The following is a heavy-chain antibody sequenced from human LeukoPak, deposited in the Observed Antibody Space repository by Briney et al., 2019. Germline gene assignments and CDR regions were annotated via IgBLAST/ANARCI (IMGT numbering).Heavy chain of an antibody. CDR1: DGSISSSNYY. V-gene: IGHV4-39*01. D-gene: IGHD6-19*01. CDR3: TRHADGWYATRVY. Sequence: SETLSLSRIVSDGSISSSNYYWGCIREPPGKGLEWIGSIYYSGSTYYNPSLQIRVTISVDTSKSQCSLKLSSVTAADTAIYYCTRHADGWYATRVYWRQGTLVTVSS. CDR2: IYYSGST. J-gene: IGHJ4*02.